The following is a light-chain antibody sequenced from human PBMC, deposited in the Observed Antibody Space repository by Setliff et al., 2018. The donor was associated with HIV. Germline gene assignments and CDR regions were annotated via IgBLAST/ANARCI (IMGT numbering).Light chain of an antibody. Sequence: QSVLTQPASVSGSPGQSITLSCTGTSSDVGGYKYVSWYQQHPGRAPKLMIYDVSNRPSGVSNRFSGSKSGNTASLTISGLQAEDEADYYCSSCTSSSTYVFGTGTKVTVL. CDR2: DVS. V-gene: IGLV2-14*03. CDR1: SSDVGGYKY. CDR3: SSCTSSSTYV. J-gene: IGLJ1*01.